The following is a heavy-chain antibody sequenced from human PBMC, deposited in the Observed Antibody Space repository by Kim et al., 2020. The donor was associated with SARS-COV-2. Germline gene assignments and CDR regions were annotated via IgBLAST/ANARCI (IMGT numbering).Heavy chain of an antibody. CDR1: GGSFSGYY. Sequence: SETLSLTCAVYGGSFSGYYWSWIRQPPGKGLEWIGKINHSGSTNYNPSLKSRVTISVDTSKNQFSLKLSSVTAADTAVYYCARGRPTQYMRDYYGSGSYFYYYYGMDVWGQGTTVTVSS. CDR3: ARGRPTQYMRDYYGSGSYFYYYYGMDV. D-gene: IGHD3-10*01. J-gene: IGHJ6*02. CDR2: INHSGST. V-gene: IGHV4-34*01.